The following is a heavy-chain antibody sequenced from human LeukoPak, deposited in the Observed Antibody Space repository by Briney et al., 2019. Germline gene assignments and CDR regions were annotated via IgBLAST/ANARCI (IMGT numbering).Heavy chain of an antibody. J-gene: IGHJ4*02. D-gene: IGHD6-19*01. V-gene: IGHV3-7*02. CDR1: GFTFINYW. CDR2: IKQDGSEK. CDR3: ARWGYTSGWYYFDY. Sequence: GGSLRLSCAASGFTFINYWMSWVRQAPGKGLEWVANIKQDGSEKYYVDSVKGRFTISRDNAKNSLCLQMNSLRAEDAAVYYCARWGYTSGWYYFDYWGQGTLVAVSS.